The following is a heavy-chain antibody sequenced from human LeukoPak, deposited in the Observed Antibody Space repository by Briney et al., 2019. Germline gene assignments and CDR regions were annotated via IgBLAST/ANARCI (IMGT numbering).Heavy chain of an antibody. J-gene: IGHJ4*02. CDR3: AKAGYYYDSSGLRD. V-gene: IGHV3-9*01. CDR1: GFTFDDYA. Sequence: GGSLRLSCAASGFTFDDYAMHWVRQAPGKGLEWVSGISWNSGSIGYADSVKGRFTISRDNAKNSLYLQMNSLRAEDTALYYCAKAGYYYDSSGLRDWGQGTLVTVSS. D-gene: IGHD3-22*01. CDR2: ISWNSGSI.